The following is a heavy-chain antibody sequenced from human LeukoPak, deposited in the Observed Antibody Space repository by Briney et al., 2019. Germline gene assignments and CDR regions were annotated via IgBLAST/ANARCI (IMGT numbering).Heavy chain of an antibody. CDR3: ATGGYSSSPIDY. CDR2: INPNSGGT. CDR1: GYTFTSYD. V-gene: IGHV1-2*06. J-gene: IGHJ4*02. Sequence: ASVKVSCKASGYTFTSYDFNWVRQAPGQGLEWMGRINPNSGGTNYAQKFQGRVTMTRDTSISTAYMELSRLRTDDTAVYYCATGGYSSSPIDYWGQGTLVTVSS. D-gene: IGHD6-13*01.